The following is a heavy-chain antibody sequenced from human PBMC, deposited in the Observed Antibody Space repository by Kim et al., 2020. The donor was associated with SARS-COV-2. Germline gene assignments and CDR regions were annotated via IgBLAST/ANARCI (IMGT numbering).Heavy chain of an antibody. CDR1: GGSFSGYY. CDR2: INHSGST. Sequence: SETLSLTCAVYGGSFSGYYWSWIRQPPGKGLEWIGEINHSGSTNYNPSLKSRVTISVDTSKNQFSLKLSSVTAADTAVYYCARESVYRWFDPWGQGTLVTVSS. V-gene: IGHV4-34*01. D-gene: IGHD3-16*02. CDR3: ARESVYRWFDP. J-gene: IGHJ5*02.